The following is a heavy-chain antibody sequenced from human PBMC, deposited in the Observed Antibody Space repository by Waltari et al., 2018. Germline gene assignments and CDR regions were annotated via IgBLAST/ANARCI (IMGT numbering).Heavy chain of an antibody. Sequence: QVQLVESGGGVVQPGRSLRLSCAASGFTFSSYAMHWVRQAPGKGLEWVAVISYDGSNKYYADSVKGRFTISRDNSKNSLYLQMNSLRAEDTALYYCARDVVANEGSHFDYWGQGTLVTVSS. D-gene: IGHD6-13*01. CDR2: ISYDGSNK. V-gene: IGHV3-30-3*01. J-gene: IGHJ4*02. CDR1: GFTFSSYA. CDR3: ARDVVANEGSHFDY.